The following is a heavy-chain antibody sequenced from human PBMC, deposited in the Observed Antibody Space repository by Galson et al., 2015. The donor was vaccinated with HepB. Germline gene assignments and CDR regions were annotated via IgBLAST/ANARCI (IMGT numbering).Heavy chain of an antibody. CDR3: ARDREEWELLNMPYVTEDANYYYYYMDV. CDR2: IYTSGST. Sequence: SETLSLTCTVSGGSISSYYWSWIRQPAGKGLEWIGRIYTSGSTNYNPSLKSRVTMSVDTSKNQFSLKLSSVTAADTAVYYCARDREEWELLNMPYVTEDANYYYYYMDVWGKGTTVTVSS. D-gene: IGHD1-26*01. V-gene: IGHV4-4*07. CDR1: GGSISSYY. J-gene: IGHJ6*03.